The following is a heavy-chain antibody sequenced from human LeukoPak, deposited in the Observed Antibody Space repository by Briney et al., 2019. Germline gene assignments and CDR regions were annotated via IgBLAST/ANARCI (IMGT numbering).Heavy chain of an antibody. J-gene: IGHJ5*02. V-gene: IGHV1-8*01. CDR3: ATVPSIRTVVNL. D-gene: IGHD4-23*01. CDR2: MSPNSGNT. CDR1: GYTFTSYD. Sequence: ASVTVSCKASGYTFTSYDINWVRQATGQGLEWMGWMSPNSGNTGYAQKFQGRVTMTRDTSISTAYMELSSLRSEDTAVYFCATVPSIRTVVNLWGQGTLVTVSS.